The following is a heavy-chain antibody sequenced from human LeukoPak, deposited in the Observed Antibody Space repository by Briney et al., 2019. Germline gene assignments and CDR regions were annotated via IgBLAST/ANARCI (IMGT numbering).Heavy chain of an antibody. D-gene: IGHD2/OR15-2a*01. V-gene: IGHV3-23*01. CDR2: ITSGGNT. Sequence: PGGSLRLSCAASGFSFSNYALSWVRQAPGKGLEWVSSITSGGNTYYADSVKGRFTISRDNSKNTLYLQMNSLRAEDTAVYYCAKDLSFSVGRFDYWGQGTLVTVSS. CDR1: GFSFSNYA. J-gene: IGHJ4*02. CDR3: AKDLSFSVGRFDY.